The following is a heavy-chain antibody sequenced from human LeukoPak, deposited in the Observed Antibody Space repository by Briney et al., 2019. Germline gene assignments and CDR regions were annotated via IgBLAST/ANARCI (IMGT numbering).Heavy chain of an antibody. J-gene: IGHJ6*03. Sequence: GGSLRLSCAASGFTFSSYAMSWVRQAPGKGLEWVSAISSSGGSTYYADSVKGRFTISRDNSKNTLYLQMNSLRAEDTAVYYCAKEGGSTSLYYYYYYMDVWGKGTTVTVSS. D-gene: IGHD2-2*01. V-gene: IGHV3-23*01. CDR2: ISSSGGST. CDR1: GFTFSSYA. CDR3: AKEGGSTSLYYYYYYMDV.